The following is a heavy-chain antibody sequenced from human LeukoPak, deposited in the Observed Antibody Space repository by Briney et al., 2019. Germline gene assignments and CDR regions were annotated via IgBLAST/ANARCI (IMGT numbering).Heavy chain of an antibody. CDR1: GFTFSTYW. V-gene: IGHV3-7*01. Sequence: GGSLRLSCAASGFTFSTYWMSLVRQAPGKGREWVANIKEDGREKYYVDSVKGRFTISRDNAKNSLYLQMNSLRAEDTAVYYCARRWSGYSPIDYWGQGTLVTVSS. D-gene: IGHD3-3*01. CDR3: ARRWSGYSPIDY. CDR2: IKEDGREK. J-gene: IGHJ4*02.